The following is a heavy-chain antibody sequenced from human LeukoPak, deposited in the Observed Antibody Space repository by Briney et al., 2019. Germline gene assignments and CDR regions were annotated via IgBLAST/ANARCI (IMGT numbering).Heavy chain of an antibody. D-gene: IGHD2/OR15-2a*01. CDR1: GDSISSYY. CDR3: ARSLKSNSRDAFDI. Sequence: ASETLSLTCTVSGDSISSYYWSWIRQPPGKGLEWIGQMYYSGSAKYNPSLKSRATTSVDTSKNQFSLKLSSVTAADKAVYYCARSLKSNSRDAFDIWGQGTMVTVSS. V-gene: IGHV4-59*01. CDR2: MYYSGSA. J-gene: IGHJ3*02.